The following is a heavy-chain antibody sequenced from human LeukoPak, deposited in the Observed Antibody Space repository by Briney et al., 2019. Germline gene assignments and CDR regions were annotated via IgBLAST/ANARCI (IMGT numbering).Heavy chain of an antibody. D-gene: IGHD5-12*01. Sequence: GASVKVSCKASGYTFTGYYMHWVRQAPGQGLEWMGWINPNSGGTNYAQKFQGRVTMTRDTSISTAYMELSRLRSDDTAVYYCARGIEYSGFVPNYYYYMDVWGKGTTVTVSS. V-gene: IGHV1-2*02. CDR1: GYTFTGYY. CDR3: ARGIEYSGFVPNYYYYMDV. CDR2: INPNSGGT. J-gene: IGHJ6*03.